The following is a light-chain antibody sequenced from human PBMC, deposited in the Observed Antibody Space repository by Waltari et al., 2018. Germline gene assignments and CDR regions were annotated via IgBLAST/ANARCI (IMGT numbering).Light chain of an antibody. J-gene: IGLJ2*01. CDR1: YSNMGSHS. CDR3: ALWDDSLNGVV. Sequence: QSVLTQPPSASGNPGQRVTISCSGTYSNMGSHSANWFQHPPGTAPKLLLHSNTQRPSGVPGRFSGSKSGTSASLAISGLQSEDEGDYYCALWDDSLNGVVFGGGTKLTVL. V-gene: IGLV1-44*01. CDR2: SNT.